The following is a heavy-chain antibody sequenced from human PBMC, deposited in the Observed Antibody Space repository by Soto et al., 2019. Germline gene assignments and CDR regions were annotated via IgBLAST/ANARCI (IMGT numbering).Heavy chain of an antibody. J-gene: IGHJ5*02. V-gene: IGHV4-31*03. CDR1: GGSISSGGYY. Sequence: SETLSLTCTVSGGSISSGGYYWSWIRQHPGKGLEWIGYIYYSGSTYYNPSLKSRVTISVDTSKNQFSLKLTSVTATDTSIYFCARLIPRTGNWFDPWGQGTLVTVSS. D-gene: IGHD3-10*01. CDR2: IYYSGST. CDR3: ARLIPRTGNWFDP.